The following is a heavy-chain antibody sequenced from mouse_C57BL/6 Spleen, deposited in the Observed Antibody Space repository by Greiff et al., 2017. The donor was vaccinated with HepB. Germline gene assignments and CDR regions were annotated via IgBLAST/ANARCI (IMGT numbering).Heavy chain of an antibody. J-gene: IGHJ4*01. Sequence: QVQLKQPGAELVKPGASVKLSCKASGYTFTSYWMHWVKHRPGQGLEWIGMIHPNSGSTNYNEKFKSKATLTVDKSSSTAYMQLSSLTSEDSAVYYCARSAIYYGNLYAMDYWGQGTSVTVSS. CDR1: GYTFTSYW. D-gene: IGHD2-1*01. CDR3: ARSAIYYGNLYAMDY. V-gene: IGHV1-64*01. CDR2: IHPNSGST.